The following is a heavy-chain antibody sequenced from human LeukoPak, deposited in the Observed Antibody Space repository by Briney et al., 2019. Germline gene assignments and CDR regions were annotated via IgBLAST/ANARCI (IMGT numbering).Heavy chain of an antibody. Sequence: PGGSLRLSCAASGFTFSSYGMHWVRQAPGKGLEWVAVIWYDGSNKYYADSVKGRFTISRDNSKNTLYLQMNSLRVEDAAVYYCARTTNQYGSGSYWVYWGQGTLVTVSS. J-gene: IGHJ4*02. CDR2: IWYDGSNK. V-gene: IGHV3-33*01. CDR1: GFTFSSYG. CDR3: ARTTNQYGSGSYWVY. D-gene: IGHD3-10*01.